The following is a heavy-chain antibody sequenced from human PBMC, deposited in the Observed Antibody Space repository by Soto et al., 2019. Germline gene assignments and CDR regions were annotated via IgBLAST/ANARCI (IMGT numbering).Heavy chain of an antibody. J-gene: IGHJ4*02. CDR1: GVSISNYY. D-gene: IGHD4-17*01. CDR3: AKRNYPETTVKTFDS. V-gene: IGHV4-59*12. CDR2: IYYSGST. Sequence: PSETLSLTCTVSGVSISNYYWSWLRQPPGKGLEWIGYIYYSGSTNYIPSLKSRVAISEDTSKNTLYMQMNTLKAEDTAVYYCAKRNYPETTVKTFDSWGQGTLVTVSS.